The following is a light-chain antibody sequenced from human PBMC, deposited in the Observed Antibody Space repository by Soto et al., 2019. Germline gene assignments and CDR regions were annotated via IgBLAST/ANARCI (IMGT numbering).Light chain of an antibody. Sequence: EIVLTQSPGTLSLSPGERATLSCRASQTISGDSLAWYRQKPGQAPRLLIYGTSTRAAGIPDRFSGTGSGTDFTLTISRLEPEDFAVYYCQQFGGSPMYTFGQGTTLEIK. CDR2: GTS. CDR3: QQFGGSPMYT. J-gene: IGKJ2*01. V-gene: IGKV3-20*01. CDR1: QTISGDS.